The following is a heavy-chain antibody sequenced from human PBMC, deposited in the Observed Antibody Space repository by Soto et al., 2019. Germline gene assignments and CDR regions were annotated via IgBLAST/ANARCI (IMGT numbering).Heavy chain of an antibody. J-gene: IGHJ4*02. CDR2: IYWDNDR. CDR3: ALRKTRYTWKYVMFDY. V-gene: IGHV2-5*02. Sequence: HITWEESGPTLVNPTQTLTLTCTFSGVSLTTSGVGVGGFRQPPGKGLEWVALIYWDNDRRYNPSLKSRGTNSQDTSKNQVDLTLPNVDPLDTATYFCALRKTRYTWKYVMFDYLGQGALVTRSP. CDR1: GVSLTTSGVG. D-gene: IGHD3-16*02.